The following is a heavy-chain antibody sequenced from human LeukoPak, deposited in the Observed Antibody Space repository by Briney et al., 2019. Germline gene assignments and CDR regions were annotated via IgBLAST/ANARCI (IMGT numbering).Heavy chain of an antibody. J-gene: IGHJ4*02. D-gene: IGHD3-3*01. V-gene: IGHV3-30*18. CDR3: AKDLVRTSGCPGY. Sequence: GGSLRLSCAAPGFTFSSYGMHWVRQAPGKGREWVAVISYDGSNKYYADSVKGRFTISRDNSKNTLYLQMNSLRAEDTAVYYCAKDLVRTSGCPGYWGQGTLVTVSS. CDR2: ISYDGSNK. CDR1: GFTFSSYG.